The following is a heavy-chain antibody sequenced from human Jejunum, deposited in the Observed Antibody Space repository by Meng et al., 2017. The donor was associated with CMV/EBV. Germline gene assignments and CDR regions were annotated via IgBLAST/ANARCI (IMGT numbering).Heavy chain of an antibody. V-gene: IGHV4-59*01. J-gene: IGHJ5*01. CDR2: IYYTGTT. CDR1: GGSISSSY. CDR3: ARGAGWYAF. Sequence: HVQLQGSGPGVVKPSGTLSLTCTVSGGSISSSYWSWIRQPPGKGLEWIGYIYYTGTTNYNPSLKSRVTISLDTSKNQFSLKLTSMTAADTAVYYCARGAGWYAFWGQGTLVTVSS.